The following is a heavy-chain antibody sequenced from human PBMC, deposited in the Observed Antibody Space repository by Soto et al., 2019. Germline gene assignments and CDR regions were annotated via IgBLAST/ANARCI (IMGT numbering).Heavy chain of an antibody. J-gene: IGHJ4*02. CDR3: ARTGVVTADFDY. V-gene: IGHV4-39*01. CDR2: IYYSGST. Sequence: SETLSLTCTVSGGSISSSSYYWGWIRQPPGKGLEWIGSIYYSGSTYYNPSLKSRVTIPVDTSKNQFSLKLSSVTAADTAVYYCARTGVVTADFDYWGQGTLVNVSS. CDR1: GGSISSSSYY. D-gene: IGHD2-21*02.